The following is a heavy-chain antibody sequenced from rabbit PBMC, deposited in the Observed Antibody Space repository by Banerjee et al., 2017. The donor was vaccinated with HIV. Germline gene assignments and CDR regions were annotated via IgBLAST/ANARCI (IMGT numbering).Heavy chain of an antibody. D-gene: IGHD2-1*01. V-gene: IGHV1S45*01. CDR2: IYTGSSAGT. J-gene: IGHJ4*01. CDR1: GFTLSSHW. CDR3: ASGETMTLVSFYFTL. Sequence: QQQLEESGGGLVKPGGTLTLTCTASGFTLSSHWICWVRQAPGKGLEWVACIYTGSSAGTYHASWAKGRFTISKTSSTTVTLQMTTLTAADTATYFCASGETMTLVSFYFTLWGPGTLVTVS.